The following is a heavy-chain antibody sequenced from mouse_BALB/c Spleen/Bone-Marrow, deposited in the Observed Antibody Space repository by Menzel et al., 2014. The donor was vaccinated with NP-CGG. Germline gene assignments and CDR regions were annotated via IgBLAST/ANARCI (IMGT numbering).Heavy chain of an antibody. J-gene: IGHJ4*01. V-gene: IGHV1-80*01. Sequence: QVQLQQSGAELVRPGSSVKISCKASGYVFSTYWMNWVKQRPGQGLERIGQIYPGDGDTNYNGKFKVKAILTADKSSSTAYMQLSSQTSEDSAVYFCARSGKGAMDYWGQGTSVTVSS. CDR2: IYPGDGDT. CDR1: GYVFSTYW. D-gene: IGHD2-1*01. CDR3: ARSGKGAMDY.